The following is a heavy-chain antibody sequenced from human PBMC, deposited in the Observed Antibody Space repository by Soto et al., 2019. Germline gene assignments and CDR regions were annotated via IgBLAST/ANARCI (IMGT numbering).Heavy chain of an antibody. CDR3: VRENYYYGMDV. CDR2: IRGGGNT. V-gene: IGHV3-66*01. Sequence: EVQLVESGGGLVQPGGSLRLSCAASGFTVSTDWMYWVRQAPGKGLEWVSVIRGGGNTFYADSVEGRLTISRDNSKNTVYLQMNGLRVEETAMYYCVRENYYYGMDVWGQGTTVTVSS. J-gene: IGHJ6*02. CDR1: GFTVSTDW.